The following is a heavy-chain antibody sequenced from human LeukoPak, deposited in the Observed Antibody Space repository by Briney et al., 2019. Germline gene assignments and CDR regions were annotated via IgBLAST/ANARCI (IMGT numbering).Heavy chain of an antibody. V-gene: IGHV3-30*02. Sequence: GGSLRLSCAASGFTFSSYGMHWVRQAPGKGLEWVAFIRYDGSNKYYADSVKGRFTISRDNSKNTLYLQMNSLRAEDTAVYYCAKATYGSGSYFSWFHPWGQGTLVTVSS. J-gene: IGHJ5*02. D-gene: IGHD3-10*01. CDR2: IRYDGSNK. CDR1: GFTFSSYG. CDR3: AKATYGSGSYFSWFHP.